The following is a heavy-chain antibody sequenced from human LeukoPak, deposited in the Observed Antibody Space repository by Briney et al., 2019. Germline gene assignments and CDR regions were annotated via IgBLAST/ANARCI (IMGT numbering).Heavy chain of an antibody. J-gene: IGHJ6*03. V-gene: IGHV4-39*07. CDR1: GGSISSSSYY. CDR2: IYYSGST. Sequence: SETLSLTCTVSGGSISSSSYYWGWIRQPPGKGLEWIGSIYYSGSTYYNPSLKSRVTISVDTSENQFSLKLSSVTAADTAVYYCLVESSSWYTGDYYYYYMDVWGKGTTVTISS. CDR3: LVESSSWYTGDYYYYYMDV. D-gene: IGHD6-13*01.